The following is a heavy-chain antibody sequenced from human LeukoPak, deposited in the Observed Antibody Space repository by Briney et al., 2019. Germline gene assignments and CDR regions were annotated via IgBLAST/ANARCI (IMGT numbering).Heavy chain of an antibody. CDR3: ARDDLDYGGNSYPFDI. D-gene: IGHD4-23*01. J-gene: IGHJ3*02. CDR2: IYYSGST. Sequence: SETLSLTCTVSGGSISSYYWSWIRQPPGKGLEWIGYIYYSGSTNYNPSLKSRVTISVDTSKNQFSLKLSSVTAADTAVYYCARDDLDYGGNSYPFDIWGQGTMVTVSS. CDR1: GGSISSYY. V-gene: IGHV4-59*12.